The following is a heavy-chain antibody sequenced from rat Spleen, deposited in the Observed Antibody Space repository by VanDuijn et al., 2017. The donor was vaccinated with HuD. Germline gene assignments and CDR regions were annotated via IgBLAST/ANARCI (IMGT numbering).Heavy chain of an antibody. D-gene: IGHD1-12*02. Sequence: EVQLVESDGGLVQPGRSLKLSCAASGVTFSNYGMAWVRQAPTKGLEWVATISYDGSSTYYRDSVKGRFTISRDNAKSTLYLQMDSLRSEDTATYYCATDGYYDGTYYSVYIMDAWGQGASVTVSS. CDR1: GVTFSNYG. J-gene: IGHJ4*01. CDR2: ISYDGSST. V-gene: IGHV5-29*01. CDR3: ATDGYYDGTYYSVYIMDA.